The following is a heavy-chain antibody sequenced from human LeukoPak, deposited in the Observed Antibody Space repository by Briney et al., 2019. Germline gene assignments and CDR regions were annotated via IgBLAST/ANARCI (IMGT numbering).Heavy chain of an antibody. CDR2: ISYDGSNK. J-gene: IGHJ4*02. CDR1: GFTFNRYG. V-gene: IGHV3-30*18. Sequence: GGSLRLSCAASGFTFNRYGMHWVRQAPGKGLEWVAVISYDGSNKYYADSVKGRFTISRDNSKNTLYLQMNSLRADDTAVYYCAKSALAGGVDYWGQGTMVTVSS. CDR3: AKSALAGGVDY. D-gene: IGHD3-16*01.